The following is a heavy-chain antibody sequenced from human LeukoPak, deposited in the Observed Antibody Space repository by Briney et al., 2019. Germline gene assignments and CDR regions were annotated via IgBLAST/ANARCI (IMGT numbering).Heavy chain of an antibody. V-gene: IGHV4-61*01. CDR2: IYYSGST. D-gene: IGHD6-19*01. CDR1: GYSISSGYY. J-gene: IGHJ1*01. CDR3: VANGWYSLEH. Sequence: SETLSLTCTVSGYSISSGYYWGWIRQPPGKGLEWIGYIYYSGSTNYNPSLKSRVTISVDTSKNQFSLKLSSVTAADTAVYYCVANGWYSLEHWGQGTLVIVSS.